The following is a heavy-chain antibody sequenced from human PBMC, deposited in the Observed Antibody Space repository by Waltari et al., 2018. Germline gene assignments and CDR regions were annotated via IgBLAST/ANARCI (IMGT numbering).Heavy chain of an antibody. Sequence: DVQLVESGGGLVQPGGSLRLSCAACGFTCISYGMNWVRQAPGKGLEWVSYISGSGNTIAYGDSLKGRFTVSRDNAQNSLFLQMHSLRADDTAVYYCARDYIYGGFFEDWGQGSLVTVSS. CDR1: GFTCISYG. V-gene: IGHV3-48*03. CDR3: ARDYIYGGFFED. D-gene: IGHD3-3*01. CDR2: ISGSGNTI. J-gene: IGHJ4*02.